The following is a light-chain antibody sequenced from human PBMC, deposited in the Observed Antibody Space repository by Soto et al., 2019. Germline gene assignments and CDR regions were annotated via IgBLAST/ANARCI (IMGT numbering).Light chain of an antibody. V-gene: IGKV3-15*01. J-gene: IGKJ5*01. Sequence: ERVTSKSPASLSVTTGERVTLSCRASQSVNRQVLWYEHRPGQAPRLLIYDTSARAAGIPARFSGSGSGTYFTLTISRLEPEDFAGYYCQQQGRSWITFGQGTLLEI. CDR2: DTS. CDR3: QQQGRSWIT. CDR1: QSVNRQ.